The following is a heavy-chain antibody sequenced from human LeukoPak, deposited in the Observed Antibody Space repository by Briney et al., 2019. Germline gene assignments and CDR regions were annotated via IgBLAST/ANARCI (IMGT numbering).Heavy chain of an antibody. CDR1: GFTFSSYA. D-gene: IGHD3-10*01. Sequence: GGSLRLSCAASGFTFSSYAMSWVRQAPGKGLEWVSAISGSGGSTYYADSVKGRFTISRDNSKNTLYLQMNSLRAEDTAVYYCAKSEDNYYGSGSYFHYYYMDVWGKGTTATVSS. CDR3: AKSEDNYYGSGSYFHYYYMDV. V-gene: IGHV3-23*01. CDR2: ISGSGGST. J-gene: IGHJ6*03.